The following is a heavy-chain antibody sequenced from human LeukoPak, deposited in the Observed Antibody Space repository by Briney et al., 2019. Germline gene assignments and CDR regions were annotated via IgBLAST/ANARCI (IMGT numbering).Heavy chain of an antibody. CDR1: GYSFTSYW. CDR2: IYPGDSDT. D-gene: IGHD3-22*01. J-gene: IGHJ3*02. CDR3: ATSPFYDSSGYPYPDAFDI. V-gene: IGHV5-51*01. Sequence: GESLKISCKGSGYSFTSYWIGWVRQMPGKGLEWMVIIYPGDSDTRYSPSFQGQVTISADKSISTAYLQWSSLKASDTAMYYCATSPFYDSSGYPYPDAFDIWGQGTMVTVSS.